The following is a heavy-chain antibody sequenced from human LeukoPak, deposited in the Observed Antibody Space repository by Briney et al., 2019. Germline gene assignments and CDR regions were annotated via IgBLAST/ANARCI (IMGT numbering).Heavy chain of an antibody. J-gene: IGHJ5*02. CDR2: ISGDGDNT. CDR3: AKGVRSGTYHNCFAP. D-gene: IGHD1-26*01. Sequence: PGGSLRLSCVASGFTLDDYALHWVRQAPGKGLEWISLISGDGDNTYYADSVKGRFTISRDNSKNSLYLQMSSLRAEDTAFYYCAKGVRSGTYHNCFAPWGQGTLVTVSS. V-gene: IGHV3-43*02. CDR1: GFTLDDYA.